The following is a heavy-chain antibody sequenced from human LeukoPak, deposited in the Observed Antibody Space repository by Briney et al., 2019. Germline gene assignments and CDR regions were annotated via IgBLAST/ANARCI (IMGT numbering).Heavy chain of an antibody. Sequence: PSETLSLTCAVSGYSISSGYYWGWIRQPPGKGLEWIGNIYQSGSTFHNPSLKSRATISLDTSKNQFSLKPRSVTAADTAVYYCAREVGYCSRTSCLDWFDPWGQGTLVTVSS. CDR3: AREVGYCSRTSCLDWFDP. D-gene: IGHD2-2*01. J-gene: IGHJ5*02. CDR1: GYSISSGYY. V-gene: IGHV4-38-2*01. CDR2: IYQSGST.